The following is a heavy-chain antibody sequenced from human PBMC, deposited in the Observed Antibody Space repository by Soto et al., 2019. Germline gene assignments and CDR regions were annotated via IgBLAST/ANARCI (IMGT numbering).Heavy chain of an antibody. J-gene: IGHJ5*02. V-gene: IGHV4-39*01. CDR1: GGSISSSSYY. CDR3: ARHQSHSSSYVDP. Sequence: QLQLQESGPGLVKPSETLSLTCTVSGGSISSSSYYWGWIRQPPGKGLEWIGSIYYSGSTYYNPSLKGRATXSXDXXKTQFSLKLSSVTAADTAVYYCARHQSHSSSYVDPWGQGTLVTVSS. D-gene: IGHD6-13*01. CDR2: IYYSGST.